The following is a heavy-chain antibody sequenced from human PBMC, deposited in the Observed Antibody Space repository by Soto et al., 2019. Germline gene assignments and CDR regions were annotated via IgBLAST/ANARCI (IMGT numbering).Heavy chain of an antibody. Sequence: PGESLKISCRTSGYRFTSYWIAWVRQMPGKGLEWMGIIFPSDSDTRYSPSFQGQVTISADRSTSTVFLQWASLKASDTAVYFCARKDKSGYFNWYDPWGQGTLVTVSS. CDR1: GYRFTSYW. CDR3: ARKDKSGYFNWYDP. V-gene: IGHV5-51*01. J-gene: IGHJ5*02. CDR2: IFPSDSDT. D-gene: IGHD3-22*01.